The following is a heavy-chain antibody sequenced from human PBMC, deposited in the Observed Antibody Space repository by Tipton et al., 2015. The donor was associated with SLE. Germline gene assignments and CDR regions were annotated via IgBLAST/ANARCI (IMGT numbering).Heavy chain of an antibody. CDR3: VRGKNGFDH. CDR1: GFTFSDHY. V-gene: IGHV3-72*01. Sequence: SLRLSCAASGFTFSDHYMDWVRQAPGKSLEWMARSRNKANRYTTEYAASVKGRFSISRDESMNSLYLQMNSLTTEDTAVYYCVRGKNGFDHWGQGTLVTVSS. CDR2: SRNKANRYTT. J-gene: IGHJ4*02. D-gene: IGHD2-8*01.